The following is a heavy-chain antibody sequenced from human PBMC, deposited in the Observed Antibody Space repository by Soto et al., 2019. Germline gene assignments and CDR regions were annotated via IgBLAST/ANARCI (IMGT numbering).Heavy chain of an antibody. CDR2: ISGSGGST. D-gene: IGHD2-2*01. V-gene: IGHV3-23*01. CDR3: AKMPDGMYYFDY. Sequence: EVQLLESGGGLVQPGGSLRLSCAASGFTFSSYAMSWVRQAPGKGLEWVAAISGSGGSTYYADSVKGRFTISRDNSKNTLYLQMNSLRAEDTAVYYCAKMPDGMYYFDYWGQGTLVTVSS. J-gene: IGHJ4*02. CDR1: GFTFSSYA.